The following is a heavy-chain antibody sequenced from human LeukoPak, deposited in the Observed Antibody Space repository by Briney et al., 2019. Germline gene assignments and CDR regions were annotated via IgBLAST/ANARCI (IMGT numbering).Heavy chain of an antibody. CDR1: GFTFSSYW. CDR2: IKQDGSEK. D-gene: IGHD3-3*01. Sequence: PGGSLRLSCVASGFTFSSYWMSWVRQAPGKGLEWVANIKQDGSEKYYVDSVKGRFTISRDNAKNSLYLQMNSLRAEATAVYYCAKTYYDFWSGYLSYEGAFDIWGQGTMVTVSS. CDR3: AKTYYDFWSGYLSYEGAFDI. V-gene: IGHV3-7*01. J-gene: IGHJ3*02.